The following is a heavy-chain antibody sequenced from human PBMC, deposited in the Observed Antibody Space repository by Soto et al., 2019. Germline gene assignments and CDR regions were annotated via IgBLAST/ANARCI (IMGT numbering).Heavy chain of an antibody. CDR3: ARVIGYCISTSCYGVGYYFDY. Sequence: ASVKVSCKASGYTFTSYAMHWVRQAPGQRLEWMGWINAGNGNTKYSQKFQGRVTITRDTSASTAYMELSSLRSEDTAVYYCARVIGYCISTSCYGVGYYFDYWGQGTLVTVSS. V-gene: IGHV1-3*01. D-gene: IGHD2-2*01. J-gene: IGHJ4*02. CDR2: INAGNGNT. CDR1: GYTFTSYA.